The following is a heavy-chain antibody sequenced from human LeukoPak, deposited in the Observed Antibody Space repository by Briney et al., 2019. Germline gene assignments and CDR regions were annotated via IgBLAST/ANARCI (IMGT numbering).Heavy chain of an antibody. Sequence: SETLSLTCTVSGGSISSSSYYWGWIRQPPGKGLEWIGYIYYSGSTNYNPSLKSRVTISVDTSKNQFSLKLSSVTAADTAVYYCAREGNYYGSGSYYTALDYWGQGTLVTVSS. CDR3: AREGNYYGSGSYYTALDY. CDR2: IYYSGST. D-gene: IGHD3-10*01. V-gene: IGHV4-61*01. CDR1: GGSISSSSYY. J-gene: IGHJ4*02.